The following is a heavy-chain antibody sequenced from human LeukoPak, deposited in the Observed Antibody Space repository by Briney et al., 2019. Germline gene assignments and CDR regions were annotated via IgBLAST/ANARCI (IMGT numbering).Heavy chain of an antibody. CDR3: ARKQLWSNYFDY. J-gene: IGHJ4*02. CDR1: GGSFSGYY. CDR2: INHNGST. Sequence: PSETLSLTCAVYGGSFSGYYWSWIRQPPGKGLEWIGEINHNGSTNYNPSLKSRVTISVDTSKNQFSLKLSSVTAADTAVYYCARKQLWSNYFDYWGQGTLVTVSS. D-gene: IGHD5-18*01. V-gene: IGHV4-34*01.